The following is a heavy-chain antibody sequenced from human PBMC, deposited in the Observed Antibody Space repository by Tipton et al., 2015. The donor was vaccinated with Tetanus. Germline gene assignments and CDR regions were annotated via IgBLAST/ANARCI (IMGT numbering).Heavy chain of an antibody. D-gene: IGHD2/OR15-2a*01. CDR2: IRDNGNS. Sequence: TLSLTCTVSGGSINSGGHFWTWIRQRTGKGLEWIGHIRDNGNSYANPSLSGRVTMSVDTRKNQFSLILTSMTVADTATYYCARGTFHAFDFWGQRVQVTVSS. CDR3: ARGTFHAFDF. J-gene: IGHJ4*02. V-gene: IGHV4-31*03. CDR1: GGSINSGGHF.